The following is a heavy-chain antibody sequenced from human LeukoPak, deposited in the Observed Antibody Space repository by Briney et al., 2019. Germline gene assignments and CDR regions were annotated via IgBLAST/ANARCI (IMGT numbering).Heavy chain of an antibody. J-gene: IGHJ5*02. D-gene: IGHD6-13*01. Sequence: SETLSLTCTVSGGSISSYYWSWIRQPPGKGLEWMGYIYYSGSTNYNPSLKSRVTISVDTSKNQFSLKLSSVTAADTAVYYCARRFAAASNWFDPWGQGTLVTVSS. CDR2: IYYSGST. CDR3: ARRFAAASNWFDP. V-gene: IGHV4-59*01. CDR1: GGSISSYY.